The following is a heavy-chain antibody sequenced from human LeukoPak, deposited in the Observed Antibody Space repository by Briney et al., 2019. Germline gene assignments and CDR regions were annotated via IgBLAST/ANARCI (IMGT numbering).Heavy chain of an antibody. CDR2: ISGSGGST. D-gene: IGHD3-9*01. CDR1: GFTVSSNY. J-gene: IGHJ4*02. V-gene: IGHV3-23*01. CDR3: AKDIDILTGYYSY. Sequence: GSLRLSCAASGFTVSSNYMSWVRQAPGKGLEWVSAISGSGGSTYYADSVKGRFTISRDNSKNTLYLQMNCLRAEDTAVYYCAKDIDILTGYYSYWGQGTLVTVSS.